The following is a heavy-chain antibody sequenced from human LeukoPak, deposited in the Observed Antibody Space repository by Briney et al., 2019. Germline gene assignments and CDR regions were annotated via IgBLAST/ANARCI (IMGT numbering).Heavy chain of an antibody. D-gene: IGHD3-10*01. CDR3: ARVMVRGSYYYGMDV. CDR2: ISSSGSTI. CDR1: GFTFSDYY. Sequence: PGGSLRLSCAASGFTFSDYYMSWIRQAPGKGLEWVSYISSSGSTIYYADSVKGRFTISGDNAKNSLYLQMNSLRAEDTTVYYCARVMVRGSYYYGMDVWGQGTTVTVSS. J-gene: IGHJ6*02. V-gene: IGHV3-11*01.